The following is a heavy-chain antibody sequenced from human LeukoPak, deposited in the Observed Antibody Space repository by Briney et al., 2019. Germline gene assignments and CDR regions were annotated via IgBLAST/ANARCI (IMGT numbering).Heavy chain of an antibody. V-gene: IGHV3-7*01. Sequence: GGSLRLSCAASGFTFSSYLMSWVRQAPGKGLEWVANIKQDGSEKYYVDSVRGRFTISRDNAKNSLYLQMNSLRAEDTAVYYCARRYFDIWGQGTMVTVSS. CDR2: IKQDGSEK. J-gene: IGHJ3*02. CDR3: ARRYFDI. CDR1: GFTFSSYL.